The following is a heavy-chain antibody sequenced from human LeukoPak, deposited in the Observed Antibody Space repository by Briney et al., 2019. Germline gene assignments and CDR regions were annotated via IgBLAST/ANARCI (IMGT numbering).Heavy chain of an antibody. CDR3: ARTLHLGYCSSTSCYDYYYMDV. D-gene: IGHD2-2*01. CDR1: GYTFTSYD. Sequence: ASVKVSCKASGYTFTSYDINWVRQATGQGLEWMGWMNPNSGNTGYAQKFQGRVTMIRNTSISTAYMELSSLRSEDTAVYYCARTLHLGYCSSTSCYDYYYMDVWGKGTTVTVSS. CDR2: MNPNSGNT. J-gene: IGHJ6*03. V-gene: IGHV1-8*01.